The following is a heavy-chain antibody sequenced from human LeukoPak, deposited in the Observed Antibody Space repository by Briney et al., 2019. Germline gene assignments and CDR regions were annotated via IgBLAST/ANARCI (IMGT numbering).Heavy chain of an antibody. Sequence: GGSLRLSCAASGFTFSLYYMSWVRQAPGKGLEWVANIKQDGSEKNYVDSAKGRFTISRDNAKNSLYLQMNSLRAEDTAVYYCARDRDIVVVPAAPNWFDPWGQGTLVTVSS. D-gene: IGHD2-2*01. CDR1: GFTFSLYY. J-gene: IGHJ5*02. V-gene: IGHV3-7*01. CDR3: ARDRDIVVVPAAPNWFDP. CDR2: IKQDGSEK.